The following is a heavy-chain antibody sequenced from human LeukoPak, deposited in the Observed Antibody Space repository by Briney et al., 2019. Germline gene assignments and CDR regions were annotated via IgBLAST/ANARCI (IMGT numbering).Heavy chain of an antibody. V-gene: IGHV3-20*04. J-gene: IGHJ4*02. CDR1: GFTFDDYG. Sequence: GGSLRLSCATSGFTFDDYGMSWVRQAPGKGLEWVSGINWNGGSTGYADSVKGRFSISRDNAKNALYLQMNSLRAEGTALYYCASGVVAANYFDYWGQGTLVTVSS. CDR3: ASGVVAANYFDY. CDR2: INWNGGST. D-gene: IGHD2-15*01.